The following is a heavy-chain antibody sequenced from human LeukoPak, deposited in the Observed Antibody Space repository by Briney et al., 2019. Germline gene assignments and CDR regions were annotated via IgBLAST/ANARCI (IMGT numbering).Heavy chain of an antibody. D-gene: IGHD3-22*01. Sequence: MASETLSLTSLLSGGSLSTIYWSGIRQPPGKGLEWIGYIYYSGSTNYNPSLKSRVTISVDTSKNQFSLKLSSVTAADTAVYYCARHRVDYDDSSAYFSALFDYWGQGTLVTVSS. J-gene: IGHJ4*02. CDR1: GGSLSTIY. CDR3: ARHRVDYDDSSAYFSALFDY. CDR2: IYYSGST. V-gene: IGHV4-59*01.